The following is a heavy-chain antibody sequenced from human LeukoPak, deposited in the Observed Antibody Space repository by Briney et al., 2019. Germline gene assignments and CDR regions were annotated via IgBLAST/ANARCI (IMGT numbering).Heavy chain of an antibody. CDR3: AKDSEGPFDY. V-gene: IGHV3-30*02. D-gene: IGHD1-26*01. CDR2: IRYDGNNK. J-gene: IGHJ4*02. Sequence: PGGSLRLSCAASGFTFSSYGMHWVRQAPGKGLEWVAFIRYDGNNKYYADSVRGRFTISRDNSKNTLYLQMSSLRAEDTAVYYCAKDSEGPFDYWGQGTLATVSS. CDR1: GFTFSSYG.